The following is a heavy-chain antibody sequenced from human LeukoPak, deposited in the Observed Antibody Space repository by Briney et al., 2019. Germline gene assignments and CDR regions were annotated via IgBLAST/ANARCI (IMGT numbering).Heavy chain of an antibody. CDR3: ARGPRSRYSGYDS. Sequence: ASVKVSCKASGYTFTGYYMHWVRQAPGQGLEWMGISDPSSDGTTYAQKFQGRVTMTSDTSTRTVYMDLSSLRSEDTAVYFCARGPRSRYSGYDSWGQGTLVTISS. CDR2: SDPSSDGT. D-gene: IGHD5-12*01. CDR1: GYTFTGYY. V-gene: IGHV1-46*01. J-gene: IGHJ4*02.